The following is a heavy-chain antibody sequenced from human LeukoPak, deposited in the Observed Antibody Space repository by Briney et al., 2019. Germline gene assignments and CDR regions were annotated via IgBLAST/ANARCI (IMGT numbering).Heavy chain of an antibody. CDR1: GGSFSGYY. Sequence: PSETLSLTCAVYGGSFSGYYWSWIRQPPGKGLEWIGEINHSGSTNYNPSLKSRVTISVDTSKNQLSLKLSSVTAADTAVYYCARGERQWLRPFDYWGQGTLVTVSS. CDR2: INHSGST. D-gene: IGHD5-12*01. CDR3: ARGERQWLRPFDY. J-gene: IGHJ4*02. V-gene: IGHV4-34*01.